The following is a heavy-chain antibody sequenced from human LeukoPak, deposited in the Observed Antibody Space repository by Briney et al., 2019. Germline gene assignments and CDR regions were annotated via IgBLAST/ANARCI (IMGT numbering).Heavy chain of an antibody. J-gene: IGHJ4*02. D-gene: IGHD1-26*01. CDR2: IYEGGSA. CDR3: ARDGRFPPEVLPRYFDY. CDR1: GDAIIDDS. V-gene: IGHV4-59*12. Sequence: SETLSLTCTVSGDAIIDDSWSWIRQPPGKGLEWIGYIYEGGSANYNPPLRSRVTISVETSKNQFSLKLSSVTAADTAVYYCARDGRFPPEVLPRYFDYWGREPWSPSPQ.